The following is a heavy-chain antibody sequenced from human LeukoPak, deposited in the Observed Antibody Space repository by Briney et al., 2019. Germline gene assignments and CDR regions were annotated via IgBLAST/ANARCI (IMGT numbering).Heavy chain of an antibody. CDR2: ISTGSSTT. CDR3: ARVAAGYSVNYFDY. Sequence: GGSLRPSCAASEFAFSTYNMNWVRQAPGKGLEWVSYISTGSSTTYYADSVKGRFTISRDNVENSLYLQMNSLRDEDTAVYYCARVAAGYSVNYFDYWGQGTLVTVSS. D-gene: IGHD4-23*01. V-gene: IGHV3-48*02. CDR1: EFAFSTYN. J-gene: IGHJ4*02.